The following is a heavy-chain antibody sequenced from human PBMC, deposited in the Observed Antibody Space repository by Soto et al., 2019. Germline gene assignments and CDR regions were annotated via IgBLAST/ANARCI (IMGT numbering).Heavy chain of an antibody. J-gene: IGHJ6*02. CDR3: ARGDRGGSGSPAGYYYSGLDV. Sequence: DVQLLESGGDLVQPGGSLRLSCAASGFTFSSYAMSWVRQAPGKGLEWVSSVSAGGDMTYYSDSVKGRFTISRDNSNNALFLPMNGLRAEDTALYYCARGDRGGSGSPAGYYYSGLDVWGQGTTVTVSS. CDR2: VSAGGDMT. V-gene: IGHV3-23*01. CDR1: GFTFSSYA. D-gene: IGHD3-10*01.